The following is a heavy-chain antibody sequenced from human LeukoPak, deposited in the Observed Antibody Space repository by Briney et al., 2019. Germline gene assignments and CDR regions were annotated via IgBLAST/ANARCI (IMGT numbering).Heavy chain of an antibody. Sequence: GGSLRLSCSASGFTFSNYAMHWVRQAPGKGLEYVSIINSNGGSTYYTDSVKGRFTISRDNAKNTLYLQMSSLRAEDTAVYYCARDRGYDPHYYFDYWGQGTLVTVSS. CDR1: GFTFSNYA. J-gene: IGHJ4*02. D-gene: IGHD5-12*01. CDR3: ARDRGYDPHYYFDY. CDR2: INSNGGST. V-gene: IGHV3-64D*06.